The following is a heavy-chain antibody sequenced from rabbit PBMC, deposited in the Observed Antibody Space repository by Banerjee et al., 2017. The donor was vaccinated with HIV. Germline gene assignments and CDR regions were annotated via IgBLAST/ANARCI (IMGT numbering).Heavy chain of an antibody. V-gene: IGHV1S39*01. D-gene: IGHD8-1*01. J-gene: IGHJ4*01. CDR2: IDPVFGST. CDR3: ARGDPSSNYGLNL. Sequence: QEQLKESGGGLVQPGGSLKLSCKASGFDFSSYYMSWVRQAPGKGLEWIGYIDPVFGSTYYASWVNGRFTISKTSSTTVTLQMTSLTAADTATYFCARGDPSSNYGLNLWGQGTLVTVS. CDR1: GFDFSSYYM.